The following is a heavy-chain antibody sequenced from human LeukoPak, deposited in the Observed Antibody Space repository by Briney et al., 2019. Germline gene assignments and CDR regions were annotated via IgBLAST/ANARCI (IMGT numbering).Heavy chain of an antibody. CDR1: GYTFNIFY. CDR3: ARDHGHKSVDY. V-gene: IGHV1-2*02. J-gene: IGHJ4*02. CDR2: MNPDSGGA. Sequence: ASVKVSCKASGYTFNIFYMHWVRQAPGQGLEWMGWMNPDSGGADYAQKFQGRVTMTTDTSTSTLYMEVRSLRSDDTAVYYCARDHGHKSVDYWGQGTLVTVSS. D-gene: IGHD2-21*01.